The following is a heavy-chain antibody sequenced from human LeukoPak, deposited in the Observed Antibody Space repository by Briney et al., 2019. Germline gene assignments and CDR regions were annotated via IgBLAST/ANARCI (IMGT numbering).Heavy chain of an antibody. Sequence: PGGSLRLSCAVSGVYWMSWVRQAPGKGLEWVSAISGSGGSTYYADSVKGRFTISRDNSKNTLYLQMNSLRAEDTAVYYCAKDLSPDWGQGTLVTVSS. CDR1: GVYW. J-gene: IGHJ4*02. CDR2: ISGSGGST. V-gene: IGHV3-23*01. CDR3: AKDLSPD. D-gene: IGHD2/OR15-2a*01.